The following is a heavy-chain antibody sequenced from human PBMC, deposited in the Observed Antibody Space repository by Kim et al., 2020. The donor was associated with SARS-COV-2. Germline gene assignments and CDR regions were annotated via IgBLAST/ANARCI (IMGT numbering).Heavy chain of an antibody. V-gene: IGHV3-9*01. CDR3: AKGLTFGGVIVPFDY. CDR1: GFTFDDYA. CDR2: ISWNSGSI. J-gene: IGHJ4*02. D-gene: IGHD3-16*02. Sequence: GGSLRLSCAASGFTFDDYAMHWVRQAPGKGLEWVSGISWNSGSIGYADSVKGRFTISRDNAKNSLYLQMNSLRAEDTALYYCAKGLTFGGVIVPFDYWGQGTLVTVSS.